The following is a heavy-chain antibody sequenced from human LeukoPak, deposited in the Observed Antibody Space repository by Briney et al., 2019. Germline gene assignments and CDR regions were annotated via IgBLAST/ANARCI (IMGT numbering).Heavy chain of an antibody. CDR2: IYYSGNT. V-gene: IGHV4-59*08. CDR1: GGSISNYY. J-gene: IGHJ6*02. D-gene: IGHD4-11*01. CDR3: ARRTTVDPYYYYGMDV. Sequence: SETLSLTCSVSGGSISNYYWTWIRQPPGKGVEWIGYIYYSGNTNYNPSLKSRVTISVDTSKNQLSLKLSSVTAADTAVYYCARRTTVDPYYYYGMDVWGQGTTVTVSS.